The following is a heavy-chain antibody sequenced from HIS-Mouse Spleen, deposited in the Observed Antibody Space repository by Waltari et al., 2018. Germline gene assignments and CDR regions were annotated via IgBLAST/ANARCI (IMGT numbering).Heavy chain of an antibody. V-gene: IGHV4-39*01. CDR3: ARHNLNYWYFDL. J-gene: IGHJ2*01. Sequence: QLQLQESGPGLVKPSETLSLTCTVSGGSISSSSYYWGWIRQPPGKGLEWIGSIYYSGGTYYNPSLKSRVTISVETSKNQFSLKLSAVTAADTAVYYCARHNLNYWYFDLWGRGTLVTVSS. CDR1: GGSISSSSYY. CDR2: IYYSGGT.